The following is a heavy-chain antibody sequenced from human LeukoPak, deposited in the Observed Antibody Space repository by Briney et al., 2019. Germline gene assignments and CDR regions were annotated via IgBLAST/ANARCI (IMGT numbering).Heavy chain of an antibody. CDR3: ARALMRLGELSLPSY. J-gene: IGHJ4*02. Sequence: GASVKVSCNTSGYTFTSYAMNWVRQAPGQGLEWMGWINTNTGNPTYAQGSTGHFVFSLDTSVSTAYLQISSLEAEDTAVYYCARALMRLGELSLPSYWGQGTLVTVSS. D-gene: IGHD3-16*02. V-gene: IGHV7-4-1*02. CDR1: GYTFTSYA. CDR2: INTNTGNP.